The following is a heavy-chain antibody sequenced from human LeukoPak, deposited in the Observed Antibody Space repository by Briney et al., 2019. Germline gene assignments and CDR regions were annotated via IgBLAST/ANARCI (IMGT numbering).Heavy chain of an antibody. V-gene: IGHV4-59*12. CDR2: NYYSGST. Sequence: SETLSLTCTVSGGSIRSYYWSWIRQPPGKGLEWIGYNYYSGSTTYNPSLKSRVTISVDTSKNQFSLKLSSVTAADTAVYYCARDEGYGFDPWGQGTLVTVSS. CDR3: ARDEGYGFDP. J-gene: IGHJ5*02. CDR1: GGSIRSYY. D-gene: IGHD1-1*01.